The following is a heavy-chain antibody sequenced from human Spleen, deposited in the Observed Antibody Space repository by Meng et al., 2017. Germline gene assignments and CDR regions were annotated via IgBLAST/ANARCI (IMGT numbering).Heavy chain of an antibody. CDR3: ARGPGIAAAGKPFDY. V-gene: IGHV4-34*01. CDR1: GGSFSGYY. D-gene: IGHD6-13*01. CDR2: INHSGGT. Sequence: VQLQQLGAGLLKPSETLSLTCAVYGGSFSGYYWSWIRQPPGKGLEWIGEINHSGGTNYNPSLKSRVTISVDTSKNQFSLKLSSVTAADTAVYYCARGPGIAAAGKPFDYWGQGTLVTVSS. J-gene: IGHJ4*02.